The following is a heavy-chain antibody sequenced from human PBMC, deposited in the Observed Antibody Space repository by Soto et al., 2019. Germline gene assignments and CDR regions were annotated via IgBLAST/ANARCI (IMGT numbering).Heavy chain of an antibody. J-gene: IGHJ2*01. CDR3: AKDRYGGNSGAGWYFDL. CDR1: GFTFSSYG. Sequence: QVQLVESGGGVVQPGRSLRLSCAASGFTFSSYGMHWVRQAPGKGLEWVAVISYDGSNKYYADSVKGRFTISRDNSKNTLDLQMNSLRAEDTAVYYCAKDRYGGNSGAGWYFDLWGRGTLVTVSS. V-gene: IGHV3-30*18. CDR2: ISYDGSNK. D-gene: IGHD4-17*01.